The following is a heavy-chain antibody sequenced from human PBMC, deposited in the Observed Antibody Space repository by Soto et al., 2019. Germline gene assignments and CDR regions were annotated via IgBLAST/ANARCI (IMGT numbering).Heavy chain of an antibody. CDR3: ARGGISGSGLVAPTSDYIQL. Sequence: QGQLQQWGAGLVMPSETLSLSCAVYNGSLSGYAWNFLRQPPAKMLERIGEVLPEGETNYNTSFRSRAIWSVDTSGSQFSLTLTSVTAADTAVYYCARGGISGSGLVAPTSDYIQLWGQGALVTGS. CDR1: NGSLSGYA. CDR2: VLPEGET. D-gene: IGHD2-8*02. J-gene: IGHJ1*01. V-gene: IGHV4-34*02.